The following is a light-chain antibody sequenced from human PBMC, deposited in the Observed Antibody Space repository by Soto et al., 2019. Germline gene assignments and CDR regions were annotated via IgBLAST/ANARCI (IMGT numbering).Light chain of an antibody. V-gene: IGKV3-11*01. CDR2: DAS. J-gene: IGKJ3*01. CDR3: QQRSNWPIT. CDR1: QSVSSY. Sequence: EIVLTQSPATLSLSPGERATLSCRASQSVSSYLAWYQQKPGQARRLLIYDASNRATGIPARFSGSGSGTDFTLTISSLEPEDFAVYYCQQRSNWPITFGPGTKVDIK.